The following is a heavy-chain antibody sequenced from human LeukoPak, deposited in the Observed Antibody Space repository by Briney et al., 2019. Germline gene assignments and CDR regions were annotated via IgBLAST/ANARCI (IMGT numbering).Heavy chain of an antibody. CDR3: TTDPQWLVQYYFDS. V-gene: IGHV3-15*01. D-gene: IGHD6-19*01. Sequence: GGSLRLSCAASGFTFSNAWMSWVRQAPGKGLEWVGRIKSKTDGGTTDYAAPVKGKFTISRDDSKNTLYLQMNSLKTEDTAVYYCTTDPQWLVQYYFDSWGQGTLVTVSS. CDR2: IKSKTDGGTT. CDR1: GFTFSNAW. J-gene: IGHJ4*02.